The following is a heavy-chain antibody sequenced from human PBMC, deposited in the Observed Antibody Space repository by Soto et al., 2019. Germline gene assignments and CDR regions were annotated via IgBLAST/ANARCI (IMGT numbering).Heavy chain of an antibody. Sequence: GGSLRLSCAASGFTYSSYAMSWVRRAPGKGLEWVSAISGSGGSTYYADSVKGRFTISRDNSKNTLYLQMNSLRAVDTAVYYCATPTTRDAFDIWGQGTMVTVSS. J-gene: IGHJ3*02. CDR1: GFTYSSYA. V-gene: IGHV3-23*01. D-gene: IGHD2-15*01. CDR2: ISGSGGST. CDR3: ATPTTRDAFDI.